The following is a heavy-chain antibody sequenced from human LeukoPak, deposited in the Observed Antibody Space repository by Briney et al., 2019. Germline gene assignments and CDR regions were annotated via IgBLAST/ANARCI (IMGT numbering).Heavy chain of an antibody. D-gene: IGHD1-26*01. J-gene: IGHJ5*02. CDR3: ARDNSVGDNAWWFDL. CDR2: INPTGGST. Sequence: GASVKVSCKASGYTFTSYYMHWVRQAPGQGLEWMGLINPTGGSTDYAQKFQGRVTMTRDMSTSTDYMELSSLRSEDTAIYYCARDNSVGDNAWWFDLWGQGTLVTVSS. CDR1: GYTFTSYY. V-gene: IGHV1-46*01.